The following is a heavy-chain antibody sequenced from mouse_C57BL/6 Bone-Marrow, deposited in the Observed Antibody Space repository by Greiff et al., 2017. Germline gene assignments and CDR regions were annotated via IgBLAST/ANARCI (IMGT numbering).Heavy chain of an antibody. D-gene: IGHD2-3*01. CDR2: IWRGGST. CDR1: GFSLTSYG. J-gene: IGHJ4*01. V-gene: IGHV2-5*01. CDR3: AKNSDGYYPYYYAMDY. Sequence: QVQLQQSGPGLVQPSQSLSITCTVSGFSLTSYGVHWVRQSPGKGLEWLGVIWRGGSTDYNAAFISRLSITKDNSKSQDFFKMNSLQADDTDIYSCAKNSDGYYPYYYAMDYWGQGTSVTVSS.